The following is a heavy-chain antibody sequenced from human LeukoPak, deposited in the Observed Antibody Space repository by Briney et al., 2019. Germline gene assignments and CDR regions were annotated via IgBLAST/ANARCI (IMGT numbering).Heavy chain of an antibody. CDR1: GGSISSYY. J-gene: IGHJ4*02. V-gene: IGHV4-59*12. CDR2: IYCSGST. Sequence: SETLSLTCTVSGGSISSYYWSWIRQPPGKGLEWIGYIYCSGSTNYNPSLKSRVTISVDTSKNQFSLKLSSVTAADTAVYYCARDVYSWGSGSIMMYYFDYWGQGTLVTVSS. CDR3: ARDVYSWGSGSIMMYYFDY. D-gene: IGHD3-10*01.